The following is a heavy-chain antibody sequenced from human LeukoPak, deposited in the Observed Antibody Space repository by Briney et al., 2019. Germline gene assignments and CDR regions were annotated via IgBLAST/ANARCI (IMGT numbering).Heavy chain of an antibody. CDR2: ISYSGST. Sequence: PSETLSLTCTVSGGSFSSYYWSWIRQPPGKGLEWIGFISYSGSTGYRPSLKSRVTISVDTSKNQFSLKLSSVTAADTAVYYCARGGGYDWGAFDYWGQGTLVTVSS. V-gene: IGHV4-59*01. J-gene: IGHJ4*02. D-gene: IGHD5-12*01. CDR1: GGSFSSYY. CDR3: ARGGGYDWGAFDY.